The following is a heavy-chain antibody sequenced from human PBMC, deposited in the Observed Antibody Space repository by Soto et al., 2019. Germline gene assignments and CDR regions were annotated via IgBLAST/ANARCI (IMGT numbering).Heavy chain of an antibody. D-gene: IGHD3-22*01. CDR2: INRDGSNK. CDR1: GFTFRYFW. V-gene: IGHV3-7*05. CDR3: AIDRTGSNYYDSFFDY. J-gene: IGHJ4*02. Sequence: GSLRLSCSTSGFTFRYFWLNLVRQAPGKGLEWVANINRDGSNKYYANSVKGRFTISRDNTKNTLYLQMGSLRDEDTAVYYCAIDRTGSNYYDSFFDYWGQGALVTVSS.